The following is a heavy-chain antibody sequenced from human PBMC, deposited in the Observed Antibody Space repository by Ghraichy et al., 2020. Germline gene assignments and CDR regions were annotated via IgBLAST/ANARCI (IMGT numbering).Heavy chain of an antibody. D-gene: IGHD6-13*01. J-gene: IGHJ4*02. V-gene: IGHV1-8*01. Sequence: ASVKVSCKASGYTFTSYDINWVRQATGQGLEWMGWMNPNSGNTGYAQKFQGRVTMTRNTSISTAYMELSSLRSEDTAVYYCARGRRTQGPKGYSSSSYYFDYWGQGTLVTVSS. CDR1: GYTFTSYD. CDR2: MNPNSGNT. CDR3: ARGRRTQGPKGYSSSSYYFDY.